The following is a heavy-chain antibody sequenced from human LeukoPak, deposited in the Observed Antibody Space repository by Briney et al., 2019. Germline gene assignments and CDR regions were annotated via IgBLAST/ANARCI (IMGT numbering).Heavy chain of an antibody. J-gene: IGHJ5*02. CDR3: ARDRICTNGVCYTFDP. D-gene: IGHD2-8*01. V-gene: IGHV1-69*06. Sequence: SVKVSCKASGGTFSSYAISWVRQAPGQGLEWMGGIIPIFGTANYAQKFQGRVTITADKSTSTAYMELSSLRSEDTAVYYCARDRICTNGVCYTFDPWGQGTLVTVSS. CDR1: GGTFSSYA. CDR2: IIPIFGTA.